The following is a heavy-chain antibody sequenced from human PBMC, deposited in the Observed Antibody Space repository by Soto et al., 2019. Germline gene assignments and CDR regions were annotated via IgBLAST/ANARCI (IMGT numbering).Heavy chain of an antibody. CDR3: AQCLLGVNYYYGMDV. V-gene: IGHV1-69*12. CDR2: IIPIFATA. CDR1: GGTFSSYA. Sequence: QVQLVQSGAEVKKPGSSVKVSCKASGGTFSSYAINWVRQAPGQGLEWMGGIIPIFATAAYAQKFQGRVTITADESTSTGYMEPSSLRSEDTAVYYCAQCLLGVNYYYGMDVWGQGTTVTVSS. J-gene: IGHJ6*02. D-gene: IGHD3-16*01.